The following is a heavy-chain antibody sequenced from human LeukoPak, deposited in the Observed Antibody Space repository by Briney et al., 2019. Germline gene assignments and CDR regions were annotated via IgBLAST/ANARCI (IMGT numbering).Heavy chain of an antibody. J-gene: IGHJ5*02. V-gene: IGHV1-2*02. D-gene: IGHD3-22*01. CDR1: GYTFTDLY. CDR2: INPNSGGT. Sequence: ASVKVSCKASGYTFTDLYMHWVRQAPGQGLEWMGWINPNSGGTNYAQKFQGRVTMTRDTSISTAYMDLSRLRSDDTAVYYCARGVLAGYDSSGYPFYNWFDPWGQGTLVTVSS. CDR3: ARGVLAGYDSSGYPFYNWFDP.